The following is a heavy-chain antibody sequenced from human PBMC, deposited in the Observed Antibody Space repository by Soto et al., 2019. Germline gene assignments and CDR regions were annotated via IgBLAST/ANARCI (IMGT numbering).Heavy chain of an antibody. D-gene: IGHD3-22*01. Sequence: SETLSLTCTVSGGSISSGGYYWSWIRQHPGKGLERIGYIYYSGSTYYNPSLKSRVTISVVTSKNQFSLKLSSVTAADTAVYYCARDTYYYDSSGHMGYYYYGMDVWGQGTTVTVSS. CDR2: IYYSGST. CDR3: ARDTYYYDSSGHMGYYYYGMDV. V-gene: IGHV4-31*03. CDR1: GGSISSGGYY. J-gene: IGHJ6*02.